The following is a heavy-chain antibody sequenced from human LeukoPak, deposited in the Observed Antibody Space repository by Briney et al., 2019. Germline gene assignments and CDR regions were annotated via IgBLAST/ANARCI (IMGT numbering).Heavy chain of an antibody. CDR1: GYTFTGYY. J-gene: IGHJ4*02. D-gene: IGHD5-12*01. Sequence: ASAKVSCKASGYTFTGYYMHWVRQAPGQGLEWMGWINPNSGSTNYAQKFKGRVTMTRDTSISTAYMELSRLRSDDTAVYYCARSRSSGYVPFDYWGQGTLVTVSS. V-gene: IGHV1-2*02. CDR2: INPNSGST. CDR3: ARSRSSGYVPFDY.